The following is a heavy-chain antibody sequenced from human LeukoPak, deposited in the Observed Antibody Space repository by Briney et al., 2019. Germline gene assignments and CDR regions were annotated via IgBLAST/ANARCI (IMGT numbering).Heavy chain of an antibody. V-gene: IGHV1-3*01. CDR1: GYTFTSYA. CDR3: ARGPNSSGWFRKYYFDY. D-gene: IGHD6-19*01. J-gene: IGHJ4*02. Sequence: ASVKVSCKASGYTFTSYAMHWVRQAPGQRLEWMGWINAGNGNTKYSQKFQGRVTITRDTSASTAYMELSSLRSEDTAVYYCARGPNSSGWFRKYYFDYWGQGTLVTVSS. CDR2: INAGNGNT.